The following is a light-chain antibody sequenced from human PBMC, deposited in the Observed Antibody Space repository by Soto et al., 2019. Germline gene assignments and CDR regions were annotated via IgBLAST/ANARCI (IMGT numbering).Light chain of an antibody. V-gene: IGLV2-14*01. J-gene: IGLJ1*01. CDR2: EVS. Sequence: QSVLTQPASVSASPGQSITLSCSDVEVFNYVSWYQHHPGRAPKLIIYEVSRRPPGVSPRFSGSKSGNTASLTISGLRSEDEADYYCTSYTTSATGIFGTGTKVTVL. CDR1: VEVFNY. CDR3: TSYTTSATGI.